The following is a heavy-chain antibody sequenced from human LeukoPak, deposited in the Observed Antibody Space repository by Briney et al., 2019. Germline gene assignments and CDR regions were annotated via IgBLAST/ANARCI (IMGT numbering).Heavy chain of an antibody. D-gene: IGHD7-27*01. CDR2: IKQDGSEE. V-gene: IGHV3-7*03. CDR1: GVNFSSYW. Sequence: GGSLRLSCAVSGVNFSSYWMSWVRQAPGKGLEWVANIKQDGSEEYYVDSVKGRFTISTDNAKNSLYLQMNSLRSEDTAVYYCARGPFSGDFDYWGQGTLVTVSS. CDR3: ARGPFSGDFDY. J-gene: IGHJ4*02.